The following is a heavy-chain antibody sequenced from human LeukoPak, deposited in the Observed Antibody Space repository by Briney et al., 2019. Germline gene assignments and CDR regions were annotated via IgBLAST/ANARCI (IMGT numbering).Heavy chain of an antibody. D-gene: IGHD3-10*01. CDR3: ARHYPDGSGSYSPFYFDY. CDR2: IYYIVRA. Sequence: SETLSLTCTLSGDSISSYYWSWTRQPPGKGLEWIGYIYYIVRANYNPPLPSRVTIPVEKSNNQLSLNLSSVTDAHTGVYFCARHYPDGSGSYSPFYFDYWGQGTLVTVSS. V-gene: IGHV4-59*08. CDR1: GDSISSYY. J-gene: IGHJ4*02.